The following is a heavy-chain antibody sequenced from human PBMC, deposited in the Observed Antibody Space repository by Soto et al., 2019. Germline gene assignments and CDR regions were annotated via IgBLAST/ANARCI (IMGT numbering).Heavy chain of an antibody. CDR3: ARFSGDFVWTPDY. CDR2: ISSRSCYL. CDR1: GFTFRSYR. V-gene: IGHV3-21*01. D-gene: IGHD3-9*01. Sequence: PGGSLRLPWAAPGFTFRSYRKNWVRQAPGKGLEWVSSISSRSCYLDNADSWTGQFTISSDNTRYSLYLQMTSLNPEDTAVNYGARFSGDFVWTPDYWGQGTLVTVSS. J-gene: IGHJ4*01.